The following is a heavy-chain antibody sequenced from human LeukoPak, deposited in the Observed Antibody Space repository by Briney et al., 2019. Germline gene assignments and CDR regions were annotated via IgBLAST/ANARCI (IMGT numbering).Heavy chain of an antibody. CDR1: GFTLEPYS. V-gene: IGHV3-21*06. CDR2: ISGDSTYI. CDR3: ARVSGRMERQSDLDY. J-gene: IGHJ4*02. D-gene: IGHD1-1*01. Sequence: GGSLRLSCAASGFTLEPYSMHWVRQAPGKGLEWVSSISGDSTYIYNAGSVKGRFTISRDNAQASLYLQMISLRAADTAVYYCARVSGRMERQSDLDYWGQGTLVIVSS.